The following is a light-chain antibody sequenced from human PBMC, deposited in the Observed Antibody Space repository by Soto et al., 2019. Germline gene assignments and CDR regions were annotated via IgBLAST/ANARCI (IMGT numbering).Light chain of an antibody. Sequence: DIQMTQSPSTLSASVGDRVTITCRASQSISSWLAWYQQKPGKAPKLLIYKASSLESEVPSRFSGSGSGTEFTLTISSLQPDDFATYYCQQYNSYWTFGQGTKV. CDR1: QSISSW. V-gene: IGKV1-5*03. CDR3: QQYNSYWT. J-gene: IGKJ1*01. CDR2: KAS.